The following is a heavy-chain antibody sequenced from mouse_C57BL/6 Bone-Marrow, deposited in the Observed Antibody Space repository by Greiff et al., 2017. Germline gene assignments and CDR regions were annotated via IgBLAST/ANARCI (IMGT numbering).Heavy chain of an antibody. V-gene: IGHV1-69*01. D-gene: IGHD1-1*01. CDR1: GYTFTSYW. CDR3: ARLIYYYGSKYCEV. Sequence: QVQLQQPGAELVMPGASVKLSCKASGYTFTSYWMHWVKQRPGQGLEWIGEIDPSDSYTNYNQKFKGKATLTVDKSSSPAYMQLSSLTSEYSAVYYCARLIYYYGSKYCEVWGTGTTVTVSS. CDR2: IDPSDSYT. J-gene: IGHJ1*03.